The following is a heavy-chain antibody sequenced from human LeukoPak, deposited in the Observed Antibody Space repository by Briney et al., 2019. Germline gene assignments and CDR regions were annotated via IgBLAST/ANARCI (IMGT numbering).Heavy chain of an antibody. CDR2: INWNGGST. CDR1: GFTFDDYG. Sequence: PGGSLRLSCAASGFTFDDYGMSWVRQAPGKGLEWVSGINWNGGSTGYADSVKGRLTISRDNAKNSLYLQMNSLRAEDTAVYYCVSGTVTIFGVVIIQRFDYWGQGTLVTVSS. J-gene: IGHJ4*02. V-gene: IGHV3-20*04. CDR3: VSGTVTIFGVVIIQRFDY. D-gene: IGHD3-3*01.